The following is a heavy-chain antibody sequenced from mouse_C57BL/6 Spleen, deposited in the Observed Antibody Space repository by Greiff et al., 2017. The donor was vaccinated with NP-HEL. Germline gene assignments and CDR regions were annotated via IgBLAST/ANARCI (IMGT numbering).Heavy chain of an antibody. D-gene: IGHD2-10*02. Sequence: EVQLQESGGGLVQPGGSMKLSCVASGFTFSNYWMNWVRQSPEKGLEWVAQIRLKSDNYATHYAESVKGRFTISRDDSKSSVYLQMNNLRAEDTGIYYCTYGNYVGYWGQGTTLTVSS. CDR1: GFTFSNYW. CDR3: TYGNYVGY. J-gene: IGHJ2*01. V-gene: IGHV6-3*01. CDR2: IRLKSDNYAT.